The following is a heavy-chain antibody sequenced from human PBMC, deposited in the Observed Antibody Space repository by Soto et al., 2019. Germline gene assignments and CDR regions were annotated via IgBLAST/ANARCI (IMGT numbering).Heavy chain of an antibody. CDR1: GFTFSNYA. CDR2: ISGSGRST. J-gene: IGHJ4*02. CDR3: AQEGPTAATSKSLDY. D-gene: IGHD6-25*01. Sequence: EVQLLESGGGLVQPGGSLRLSCAASGFTFSNYAMAWVRQAPGKGLEWVSSISGSGRSTYHADSVTGRFTISRDNSKNTLYLQMNSLRVEDTALYYCAQEGPTAATSKSLDYWGQGTVVTVSS. V-gene: IGHV3-23*01.